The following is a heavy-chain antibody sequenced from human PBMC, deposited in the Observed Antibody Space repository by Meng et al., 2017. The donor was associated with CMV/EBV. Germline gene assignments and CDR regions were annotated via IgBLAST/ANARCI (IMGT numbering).Heavy chain of an antibody. J-gene: IGHJ6*02. CDR3: ARDGLAPYCSSTSCYGGGYYYYYGMDV. CDR1: GGSISSSSYY. V-gene: IGHV4-39*07. Sequence: SETLSLTCTVSGGSISSSSYYWGWIRQPPGKGREWIGSIYYSGSTYYNPSLKSRVTISVDTSKNQFSLKLSSVTAADTAVYYCARDGLAPYCSSTSCYGGGYYYYYGMDVWGQGTTVTVSS. D-gene: IGHD2-2*01. CDR2: IYYSGST.